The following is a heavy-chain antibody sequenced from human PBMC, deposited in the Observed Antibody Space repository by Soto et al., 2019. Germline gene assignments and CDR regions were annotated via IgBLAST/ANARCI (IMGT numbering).Heavy chain of an antibody. Sequence: QVQLQQWGAGLLKPSETLSLTCAVYGGSFSGYYWSWIRQPPGKGLEWIGEINHSGSTNYNPSLKSRVTISVDTSKNQFSLKLSSVTAADTAVYYCARTYESGIAAAGTSGVGGEYYFDYWGQGTLVTVSS. CDR1: GGSFSGYY. CDR3: ARTYESGIAAAGTSGVGGEYYFDY. CDR2: INHSGST. V-gene: IGHV4-34*01. D-gene: IGHD6-13*01. J-gene: IGHJ4*02.